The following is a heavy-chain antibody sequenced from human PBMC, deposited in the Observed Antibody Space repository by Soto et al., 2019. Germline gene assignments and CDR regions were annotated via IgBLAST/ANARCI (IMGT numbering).Heavy chain of an antibody. V-gene: IGHV3-74*01. CDR2: IDNAGTDS. J-gene: IGHJ6*04. Sequence: EVQLVESGGGLVQPGGSLRLSCAASGFTLSGRSMHWVRQAPGKGLVWVSGIDNAGTDSTYADSVKGRFTSSRDNAKNMLYLQMNSLRLEDRAVYYCARGWFGPDVWGKGTTVTVSP. CDR3: ARGWFGPDV. CDR1: GFTLSGRS. D-gene: IGHD3-10*01.